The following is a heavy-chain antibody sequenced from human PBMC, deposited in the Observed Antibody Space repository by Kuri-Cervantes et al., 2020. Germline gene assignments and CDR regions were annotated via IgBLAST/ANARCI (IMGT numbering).Heavy chain of an antibody. J-gene: IGHJ4*02. CDR1: GFTFSNYS. CDR3: ARFGYSGYDLDY. V-gene: IGHV3-74*01. D-gene: IGHD5-12*01. Sequence: GESLKISCAASGFTFSNYSMHWVRQAPGTGLVWVSRINGDGSSTNYADSVKGRFTISRDNAKNTLYLQMNSLRAEDMAVYYCARFGYSGYDLDYWGQGTLVTVSS. CDR2: INGDGSST.